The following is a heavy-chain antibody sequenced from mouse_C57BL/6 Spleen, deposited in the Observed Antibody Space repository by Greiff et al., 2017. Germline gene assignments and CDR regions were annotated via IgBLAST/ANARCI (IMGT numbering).Heavy chain of an antibody. CDR2: LHPSDSDT. V-gene: IGHV1-74*01. J-gene: IGHJ2*01. CDR1: GYTFTSYW. D-gene: IGHD1-1*01. Sequence: QVQLQQPGAELVKPGASVKVSCKASGYTFTSYWMHWVKQRPGQGLEWIGRLHPSDSDTNYNQKFKGKATLTVDKSSSTAYMQLSGLTSEDSAVYYCAILTTVVVVGDWGQGTTLTVSS. CDR3: AILTTVVVVGD.